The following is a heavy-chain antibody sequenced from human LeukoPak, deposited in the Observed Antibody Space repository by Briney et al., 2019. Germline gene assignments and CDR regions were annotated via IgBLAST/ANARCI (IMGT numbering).Heavy chain of an antibody. Sequence: SETLSLTCTVSGGSISSSSYYWGWIRQPPGKGLEWIGSIYYSGSTYYNPSLKSRVTISVDTSKNQFSLKLSSVTAADTAVYYCARDLSGYDSFDYWGQGTLVTVSS. CDR2: IYYSGST. CDR3: ARDLSGYDSFDY. CDR1: GGSISSSSYY. D-gene: IGHD3-22*01. J-gene: IGHJ4*02. V-gene: IGHV4-39*07.